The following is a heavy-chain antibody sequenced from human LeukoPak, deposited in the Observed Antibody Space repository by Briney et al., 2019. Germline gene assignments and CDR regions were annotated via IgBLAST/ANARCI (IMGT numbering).Heavy chain of an antibody. V-gene: IGHV4-34*01. CDR3: ARHEKLGQFDY. CDR1: GGSFSGYY. Sequence: SETLSLTCAVYGGSFSGYYWNWIRQPPGKGLEWIGEINHSGSTNYNPSLKSRVTISVDTSKNQFSLKLSSVTAADTAVYYCARHEKLGQFDYWGQGTLVTVSS. D-gene: IGHD3-10*01. J-gene: IGHJ4*02. CDR2: INHSGST.